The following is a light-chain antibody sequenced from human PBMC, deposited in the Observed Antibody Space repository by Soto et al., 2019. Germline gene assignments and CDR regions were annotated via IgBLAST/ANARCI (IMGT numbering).Light chain of an antibody. Sequence: DVPMTPSPSTPSASVGDRVTITFRASQSTSSYLAWYQQKPGKAPKLLVYQASSLENGVPSRFSGSGSGTEFSLTISSLQPDDFATYYCQQYSSHSTFAQGTRLAIK. V-gene: IGKV1-5*03. CDR2: QAS. J-gene: IGKJ5*01. CDR3: QQYSSHST. CDR1: QSTSSY.